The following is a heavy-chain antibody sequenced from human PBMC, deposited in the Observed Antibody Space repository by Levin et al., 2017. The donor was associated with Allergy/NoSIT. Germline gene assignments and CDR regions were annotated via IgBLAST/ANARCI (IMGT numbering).Heavy chain of an antibody. CDR2: ISGSDDKA. D-gene: IGHD2-8*02. V-gene: IGHV3-23*01. Sequence: SCAASGFSFSTFDMTWVRQAPGKGLEWVSVISGSDDKANYADSVKGRFTISRDGSKNTLYLQLNSLRAEDTAVYYCVKGAWCDYWGQGTLVTVSS. J-gene: IGHJ4*02. CDR1: GFSFSTFD. CDR3: VKGAWCDY.